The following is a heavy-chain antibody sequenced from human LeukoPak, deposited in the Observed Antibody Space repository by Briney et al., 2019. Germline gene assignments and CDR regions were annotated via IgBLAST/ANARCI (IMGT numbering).Heavy chain of an antibody. CDR3: ARDRVAAAGNDLDY. D-gene: IGHD6-13*01. CDR1: GYTFTSYG. V-gene: IGHV1-18*01. J-gene: IGHJ4*02. CDR2: ISAYNGNT. Sequence: ASVKVSCKASGYTFTSYGISWVRQAPGQGLEWMGWISAYNGNTNYAQKFQGWVTMTRDTSISTAYMELSRLRSDDTAVYYCARDRVAAAGNDLDYWGQGTLVTVSS.